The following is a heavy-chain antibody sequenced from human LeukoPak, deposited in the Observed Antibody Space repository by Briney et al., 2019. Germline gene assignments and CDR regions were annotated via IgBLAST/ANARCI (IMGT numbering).Heavy chain of an antibody. J-gene: IGHJ3*02. V-gene: IGHV3-21*01. CDR3: ARDRGLYYYDSRLDAFDI. CDR2: ISSSSSYV. Sequence: GGSLRLSCAASGFTFSSYSMNWVRQAPGKGLEWVSSISSSSSYVYYADSVKGRFTISRDNAKNSLYLQMNSLRAEDTAVYYCARDRGLYYYDSRLDAFDIWGQGTMVTVSS. CDR1: GFTFSSYS. D-gene: IGHD3-22*01.